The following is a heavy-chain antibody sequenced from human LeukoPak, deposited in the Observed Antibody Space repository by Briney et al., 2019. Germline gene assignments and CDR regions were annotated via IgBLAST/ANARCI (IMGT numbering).Heavy chain of an antibody. D-gene: IGHD2-2*01. J-gene: IGHJ3*02. CDR1: GGTFSIYA. CDR2: IIPIFGTA. Sequence: SVKVSCKASGGTFSIYAISWVRQAPGQGLEWMGGIIPIFGTANYAQKFQGRVTITADESTSTAYMELSSLSSEDTAVYYCARPPGYCSSTSCRADAFDIWGQGTMVTVSS. V-gene: IGHV1-69*13. CDR3: ARPPGYCSSTSCRADAFDI.